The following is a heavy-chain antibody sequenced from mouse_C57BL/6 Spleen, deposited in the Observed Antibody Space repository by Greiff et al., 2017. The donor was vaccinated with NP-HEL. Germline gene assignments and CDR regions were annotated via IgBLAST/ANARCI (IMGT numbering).Heavy chain of an antibody. CDR3: ARTPFTTVVATDYYAMDY. CDR2: IYPRSGNT. V-gene: IGHV1-81*01. D-gene: IGHD1-1*01. CDR1: GYTFTSYG. Sequence: VQLQQSGAELARPGASVKLSCKASGYTFTSYGISWVKQRTGQGLEWIGEIYPRSGNTYYNEKFKGKATLTADKSSSTAYMELRSLTSEDSAGYFCARTPFTTVVATDYYAMDYWGQGTSGTVSS. J-gene: IGHJ4*01.